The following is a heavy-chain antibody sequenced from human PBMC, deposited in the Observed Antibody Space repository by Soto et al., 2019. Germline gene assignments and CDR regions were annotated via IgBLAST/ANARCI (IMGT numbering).Heavy chain of an antibody. V-gene: IGHV4-39*01. Sequence: QLQLQESGPGLVKPSETLSLTCTVSGGSISSSSYYWGWIRQPPGKGLEWIGSIYYSGSTYYNPSLKSRVTISVDTSKNQFSLKLSSVTAADTAVYYCARHWGYDILTGYPPYNWFDPWGQGTLVTVSS. J-gene: IGHJ5*02. CDR1: GGSISSSSYY. CDR2: IYYSGST. D-gene: IGHD3-9*01. CDR3: ARHWGYDILTGYPPYNWFDP.